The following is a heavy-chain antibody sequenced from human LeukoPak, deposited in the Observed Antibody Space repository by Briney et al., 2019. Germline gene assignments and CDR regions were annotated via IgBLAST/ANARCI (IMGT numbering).Heavy chain of an antibody. CDR2: INHRGSA. CDR3: ARRTVRGVIDY. Sequence: PSETLSLTCAVYGGSFSDYFWSWIRQPPGRGLEWIGEINHRGSANYNPSLKSRVTISVDTSKNQFSLKLTSVTAADTAVYYCARRTVRGVIDYWGQGTLVTISS. V-gene: IGHV4-34*01. J-gene: IGHJ4*02. D-gene: IGHD3-10*01. CDR1: GGSFSDYF.